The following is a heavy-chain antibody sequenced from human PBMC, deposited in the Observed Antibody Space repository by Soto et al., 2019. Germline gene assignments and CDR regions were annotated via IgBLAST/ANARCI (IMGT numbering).Heavy chain of an antibody. CDR3: ARGIFLATAAAYFDF. CDR2: IYYSGAT. CDR1: GRSVSTAGFY. Sequence: SETLSLTCSVSGRSVSTAGFYWTWIRQLPGKGLEWIGYIYYSGATYYSPSLKSRAVISLGTSDNNFSLRLSSVTAADTATYYCARGIFLATAAAYFDFWGLGTLVTVSS. V-gene: IGHV4-31*03. J-gene: IGHJ4*02. D-gene: IGHD6-13*01.